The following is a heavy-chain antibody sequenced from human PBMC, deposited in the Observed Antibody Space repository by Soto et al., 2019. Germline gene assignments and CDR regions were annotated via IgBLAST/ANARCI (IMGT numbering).Heavy chain of an antibody. Sequence: ASVKVSCKASGYTFTSYAMHWVRQAPGQRLEWMGWINAGNGNTKYSQKFQGRVTITRDTSASTAYMELSSLGSEDTAVYYCASSGGGCSGGSCYSLYYSYGMDFWGQGTTVTVAS. CDR1: GYTFTSYA. D-gene: IGHD2-15*01. V-gene: IGHV1-3*01. CDR3: ASSGGGCSGGSCYSLYYSYGMDF. CDR2: INAGNGNT. J-gene: IGHJ6*01.